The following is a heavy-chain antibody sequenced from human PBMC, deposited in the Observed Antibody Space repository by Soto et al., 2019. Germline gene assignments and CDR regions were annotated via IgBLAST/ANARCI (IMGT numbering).Heavy chain of an antibody. D-gene: IGHD3-22*01. CDR1: GYSISSGYY. V-gene: IGHV4-38-2*02. J-gene: IGHJ5*02. CDR3: ARDKRVTMIGGWFDP. Sequence: ASETLSLTCVVSGYSISSGYYWAWVRQPPGKELEWIGSIYHSGKTYYKPSLRSRVTVSVDTSENQFSMKLISVTAADTAVYYCARDKRVTMIGGWFDPWGQGTLVTVSS. CDR2: IYHSGKT.